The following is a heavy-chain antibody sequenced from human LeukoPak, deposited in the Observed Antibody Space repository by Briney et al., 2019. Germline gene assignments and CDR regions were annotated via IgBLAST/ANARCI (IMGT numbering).Heavy chain of an antibody. CDR3: AKSAEVTAITFGSGAFDI. J-gene: IGHJ3*02. V-gene: IGHV3-23*01. Sequence: PGGSLRLSCAASGFTFSSYAMSWVRQAPGKGLEWVSAISGSGGSTYYADSVKGRFTISRDNSKNTLYLQMNSLRAEDTAVYYCAKSAEVTAITFGSGAFDIWGQGTMVTVSS. CDR1: GFTFSSYA. D-gene: IGHD2-21*02. CDR2: ISGSGGST.